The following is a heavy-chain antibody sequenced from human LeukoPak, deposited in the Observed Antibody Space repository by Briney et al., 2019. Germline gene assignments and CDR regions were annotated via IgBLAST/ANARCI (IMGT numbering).Heavy chain of an antibody. V-gene: IGHV4-31*03. D-gene: IGHD3-10*01. J-gene: IGHJ4*02. CDR2: IYYSGST. CDR3: AREGLGSGAQVDY. CDR1: GGSISSGGYY. Sequence: SQTLSLTCTVSGGSISSGGYYWSWIRQHPGKGLEWIGYIYYSGSTYYNPSLKSRVTISVDTSKNQFSLELSSVTAADTAVYYCAREGLGSGAQVDYWGQGTLVTVSS.